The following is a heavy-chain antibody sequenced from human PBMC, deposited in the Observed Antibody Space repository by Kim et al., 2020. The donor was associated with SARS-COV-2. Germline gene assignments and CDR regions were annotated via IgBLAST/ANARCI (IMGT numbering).Heavy chain of an antibody. CDR2: IWYDGSNK. V-gene: IGHV3-33*01. CDR3: ARDRDSSGYYSYYFDY. Sequence: GGSLRLSCAASGFTFSSYGMHWVRQAPGKGLEWVAVIWYDGSNKYYADSVKGRFTISRDNSKNTLYLQMNSLRAEVTAVYYCARDRDSSGYYSYYFDYWGQGTLVTVSS. D-gene: IGHD3-22*01. J-gene: IGHJ4*02. CDR1: GFTFSSYG.